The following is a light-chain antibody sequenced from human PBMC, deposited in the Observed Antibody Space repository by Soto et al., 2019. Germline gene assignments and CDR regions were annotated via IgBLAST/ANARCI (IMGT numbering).Light chain of an antibody. J-gene: IGLJ2*01. V-gene: IGLV1-40*01. CDR2: GNS. Sequence: QSVLTQPPSVSGSPGQRVTISCTGSSSNIGAGYDVHWYQQLPGTAPKHLIYGNSNRPSGVPDRFSGSKSGTAASLSITGPQAQDEADYDCQCYDSSLSGVVFGGGTKLTVL. CDR3: QCYDSSLSGVV. CDR1: SSNIGAGYD.